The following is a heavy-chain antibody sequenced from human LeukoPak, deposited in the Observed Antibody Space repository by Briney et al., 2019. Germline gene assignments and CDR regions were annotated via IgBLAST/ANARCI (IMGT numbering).Heavy chain of an antibody. CDR3: ARQQSNWASGPGMDV. D-gene: IGHD7-27*01. CDR2: ISYSGST. V-gene: IGHV4-59*08. J-gene: IGHJ6*02. Sequence: PSETLSLTCTVSGGSINGYYWNWIRQPPGKGLEWLGHISYSGSTIYNPSLNSRVTISLDTSKNQFSLRLSSVTAADTAVYYCARQQSNWASGPGMDVWGQGTTVTVSS. CDR1: GGSINGYY.